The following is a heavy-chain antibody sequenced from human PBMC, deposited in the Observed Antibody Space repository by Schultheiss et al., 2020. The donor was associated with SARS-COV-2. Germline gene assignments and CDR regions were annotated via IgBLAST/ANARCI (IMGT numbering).Heavy chain of an antibody. J-gene: IGHJ2*01. Sequence: SETLSLTCTVSGGSISSSSYYWSWIRQPPGKGLEWIGEINHSGSTNYNPSLKSRVTISVDTSKNQFSLKLSSVTAADTAVYYCARDPSGWPNWYFDLWGRGTLVTVSS. V-gene: IGHV4-61*01. CDR1: GGSISSSSYY. CDR3: ARDPSGWPNWYFDL. CDR2: INHSGST. D-gene: IGHD6-19*01.